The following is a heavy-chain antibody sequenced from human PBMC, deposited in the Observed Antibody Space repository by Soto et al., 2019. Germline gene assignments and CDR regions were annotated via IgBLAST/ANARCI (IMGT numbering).Heavy chain of an antibody. CDR3: TTDHPYRYDGSCYDH. CDR1: GFIFSNAW. D-gene: IGHD3-22*01. J-gene: IGHJ4*02. Sequence: EVQLVDSGGGLVKPGESRRLSCAGSGFIFSNAWINWVRQAPGKGLEWVGRIKSKVDGGTTDYIAPVRGRFTISRDDSRNTVYLQMNSLKTEDTAVYHCTTDHPYRYDGSCYDHWGQGTLVTVSS. CDR2: IKSKVDGGTT. V-gene: IGHV3-15*07.